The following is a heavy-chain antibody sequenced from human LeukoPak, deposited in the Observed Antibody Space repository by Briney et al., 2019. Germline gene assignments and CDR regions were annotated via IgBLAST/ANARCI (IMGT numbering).Heavy chain of an antibody. CDR2: ISAYNGNT. D-gene: IGHD3-22*01. Sequence: ASVKVSCKASGYTFTSYGISWVRQAPGQGLEWMGWISAYNGNTNYAQKLQGRVTMTTDTSTSTAYMELRSLRSDDTAVYYCARGRRDITMILLDAFDIWGQGTMVTVSS. CDR1: GYTFTSYG. CDR3: ARGRRDITMILLDAFDI. V-gene: IGHV1-18*01. J-gene: IGHJ3*02.